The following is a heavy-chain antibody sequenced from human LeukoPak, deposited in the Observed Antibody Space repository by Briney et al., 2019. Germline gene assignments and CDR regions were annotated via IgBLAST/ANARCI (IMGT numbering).Heavy chain of an antibody. J-gene: IGHJ4*02. V-gene: IGHV4-59*01. Sequence: SETLSLTCTVSGGSISSYYWSWIRQPPGKGLAGIGYIYYSGSTNYNPSLKSRVTISVDTSKNQFSLKLSSVTAADTAVYYCASYYYDSSGYSAFDYWGQGTLVTVSS. CDR1: GGSISSYY. D-gene: IGHD3-22*01. CDR3: ASYYYDSSGYSAFDY. CDR2: IYYSGST.